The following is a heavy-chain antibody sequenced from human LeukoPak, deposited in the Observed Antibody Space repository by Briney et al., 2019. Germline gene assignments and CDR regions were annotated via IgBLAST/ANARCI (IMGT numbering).Heavy chain of an antibody. CDR3: AKTPYYYDSSGYGAEYFQH. CDR1: GFTLSSYA. J-gene: IGHJ1*01. CDR2: ISGSGGST. Sequence: PGGSLRLSCAASGFTLSSYAMSWVRQAPGKGLEWVSAISGSGGSTYYADSVKGRFTISRDNSKNTLYLQMNSLRAEDTAVYYCAKTPYYYDSSGYGAEYFQHWGQGTLVTVSS. V-gene: IGHV3-23*01. D-gene: IGHD3-22*01.